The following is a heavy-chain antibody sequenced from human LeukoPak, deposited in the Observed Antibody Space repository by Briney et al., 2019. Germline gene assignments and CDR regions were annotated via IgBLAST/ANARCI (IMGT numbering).Heavy chain of an antibody. CDR1: GFTFSSYD. Sequence: GGSLRLSCAASGFTFSSYDMNWVRQAPGKGLEWVSYISPSSTRIDYAASVRGRFTISRDNAKRSLYLQMSSLRAEDTAVYYCARVIDDYSKLGDYWGQGTLVTVSS. D-gene: IGHD4-11*01. V-gene: IGHV3-48*04. J-gene: IGHJ4*02. CDR2: ISPSSTRI. CDR3: ARVIDDYSKLGDY.